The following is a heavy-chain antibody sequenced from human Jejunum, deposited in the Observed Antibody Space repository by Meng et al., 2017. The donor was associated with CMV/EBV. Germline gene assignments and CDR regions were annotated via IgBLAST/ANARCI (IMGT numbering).Heavy chain of an antibody. CDR2: SHDNGST. CDR3: ARGSIFVTFDY. V-gene: IGHV4-30-4*01. J-gene: IGHJ4*02. D-gene: IGHD3-3*01. Sequence: HVVRPGAGQGGVKTPRAWCLACSEAGGSIGSGDYYWRWIRQPPGKGLEWMGYSHDNGSTYYKPYLKSRVDISLGTSRNTFYMTLRTVTAEDTAVYFCARGSIFVTFDYWGQGTLVTVSS. CDR1: GGSIGSGDYY.